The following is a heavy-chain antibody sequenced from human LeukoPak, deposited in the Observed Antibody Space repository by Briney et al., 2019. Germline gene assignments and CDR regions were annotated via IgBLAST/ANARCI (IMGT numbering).Heavy chain of an antibody. Sequence: SETLSLTCTVSGYSISSGYYWGWIRQPPGKGLEWIGSMYHSGDTYYNPSLRSRVTMSVDTSKNQFSLKLSSVTAADTAVYYCAGTTVTQRGWFDPWGQGTLVTVSS. J-gene: IGHJ5*02. CDR1: GYSISSGYY. D-gene: IGHD4-17*01. CDR2: MYHSGDT. V-gene: IGHV4-38-2*02. CDR3: AGTTVTQRGWFDP.